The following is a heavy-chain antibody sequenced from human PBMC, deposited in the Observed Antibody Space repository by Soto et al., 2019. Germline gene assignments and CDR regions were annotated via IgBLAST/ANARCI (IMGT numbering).Heavy chain of an antibody. CDR2: IYYSGST. V-gene: IGHV4-28*01. Sequence: SETLSLTCAVSRYSMTTSNWWGWIRQPPGKGLEWIGYIYYSGSTDYNPSLKSRVTMSVDTSKNQFSLRLSSVTAADTAVYYCARHKDCSGGSCNAVGYYYGLDVWGQGTTVTVSS. CDR1: RYSMTTSNW. J-gene: IGHJ6*02. CDR3: ARHKDCSGGSCNAVGYYYGLDV. D-gene: IGHD2-15*01.